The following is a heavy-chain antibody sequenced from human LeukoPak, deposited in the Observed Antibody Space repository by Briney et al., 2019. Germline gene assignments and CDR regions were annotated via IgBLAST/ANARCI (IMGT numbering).Heavy chain of an antibody. J-gene: IGHJ2*01. CDR3: ATARSYDYGGNSGLYFDL. CDR2: FDPEDGET. CDR1: GYTLTELS. D-gene: IGHD4-23*01. Sequence: ASVRVSCKVSGYTLTELSMHWVRQAPGKGLEWMGGFDPEDGETIYAQKFQGRVTMTEDTSTDTAYMELSSLRSEDTAVYYCATARSYDYGGNSGLYFDLWGRGTLVTVSS. V-gene: IGHV1-24*01.